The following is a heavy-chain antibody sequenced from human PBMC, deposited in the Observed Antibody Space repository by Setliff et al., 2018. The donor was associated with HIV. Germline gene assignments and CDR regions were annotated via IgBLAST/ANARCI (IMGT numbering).Heavy chain of an antibody. D-gene: IGHD2-21*01. CDR1: GGFLNNYS. CDR2: IYASGNS. CDR3: ATLVSCGGDCSSHWYFDL. V-gene: IGHV4-4*07. Sequence: PSETLSLTCCVSGGFLNNYSWNWIRQPAGKGLEWIGLIYASGNSNYNPSLNDRVTMSMDASRNFFSLDVTAVAAADTAMYFCATLVSCGGDCSSHWYFDLWGRGTLVTVSS. J-gene: IGHJ2*01.